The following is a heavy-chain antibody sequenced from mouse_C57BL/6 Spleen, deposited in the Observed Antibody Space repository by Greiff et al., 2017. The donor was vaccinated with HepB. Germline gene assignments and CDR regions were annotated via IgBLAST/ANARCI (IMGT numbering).Heavy chain of an antibody. J-gene: IGHJ2*01. V-gene: IGHV1-52*01. CDR2: IDPSDSET. CDR1: GYTFTSYW. Sequence: VQLQESGAELVRPGSSVKLSCKASGYTFTSYWMHWVKQRPIQGLEWIGNIDPSDSETHYNQKFKDKATLTVDKSSSTAYMQLSSLTSEDSAVYYCARSDYYGIYFDYWGQGTTLTVSS. D-gene: IGHD1-1*01. CDR3: ARSDYYGIYFDY.